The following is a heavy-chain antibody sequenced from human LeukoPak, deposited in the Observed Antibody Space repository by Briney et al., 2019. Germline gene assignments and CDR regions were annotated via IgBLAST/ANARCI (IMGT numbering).Heavy chain of an antibody. J-gene: IGHJ5*02. CDR1: GGSISSSY. CDR2: IYHSGST. V-gene: IGHV4-59*01. Sequence: SETLSLTCTVSGGSISSSYWSWIRQPPGKGLEWLGYIYHSGSTNYNPSLKSRVTISVDTFKNQFSLKLSSVTAADTAVYYCARGLRGSGTYDWFDPWGQGTLVTVSS. D-gene: IGHD3-10*01. CDR3: ARGLRGSGTYDWFDP.